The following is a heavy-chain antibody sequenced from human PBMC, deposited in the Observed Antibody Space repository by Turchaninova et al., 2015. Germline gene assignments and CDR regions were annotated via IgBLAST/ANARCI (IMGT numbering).Heavy chain of an antibody. D-gene: IGHD3-10*01. J-gene: IGHJ6*02. CDR3: ARISMVRGQRINYYFGMDV. V-gene: IGHV2-26*01. Sequence: QVTLTESGPVLVKPTETLTLTCPLPLPLTCPLLRSHLKNARSGVSWIRQPPVKALEWLAHIFSNDEKSYNTSLKSRLTISKDTSKSQVVLTVTNMDPVDTGTYYCARISMVRGQRINYYFGMDVWGQGTTVTVSS. CDR2: IFSNDEK. CDR1: RSHLKNARSG.